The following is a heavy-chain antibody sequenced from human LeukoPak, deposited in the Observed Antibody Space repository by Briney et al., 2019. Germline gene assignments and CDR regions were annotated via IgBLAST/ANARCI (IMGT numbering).Heavy chain of an antibody. CDR3: AGEDYGGYRFDY. J-gene: IGHJ4*02. CDR2: ISYSGRT. D-gene: IGHD4-23*01. Sequence: SQTLSLTCTVSGGSITSYFWSWIRQPPGNGLEWNASISYSGRTNTHRSLKARFVISVDASKHQFALKLGSVTAAETAGYYCAGEDYGGYRFDYWGQGTLVTVSS. CDR1: GGSITSYF. V-gene: IGHV4-59*01.